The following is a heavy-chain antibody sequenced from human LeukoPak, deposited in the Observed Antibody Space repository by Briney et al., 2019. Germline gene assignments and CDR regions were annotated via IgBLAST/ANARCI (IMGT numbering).Heavy chain of an antibody. Sequence: GGSLRLSCAASGFTFSSYAMSWVRQAPGKGLEWVSAISGSGGSTYYADSVKGRFTISRDNSKNTLYLQVNSLRAEDTAVYYCAKDTSNSAVAGSRHFDYWGQGTLVTVSS. CDR1: GFTFSSYA. V-gene: IGHV3-23*01. CDR2: ISGSGGST. CDR3: AKDTSNSAVAGSRHFDY. J-gene: IGHJ4*02. D-gene: IGHD6-19*01.